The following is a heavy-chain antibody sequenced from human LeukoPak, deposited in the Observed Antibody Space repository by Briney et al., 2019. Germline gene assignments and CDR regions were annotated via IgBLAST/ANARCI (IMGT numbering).Heavy chain of an antibody. CDR1: GGTFSSYT. V-gene: IGHV7-4-1*02. D-gene: IGHD3-10*01. Sequence: GASVKVSCKASGGTFSSYTISWVRQAPGQGLEWMGWINTNTGNPTYAQGFTGRFVFSLDTSVSTAYLQISSLKAEDTAVYYCARASLWSSYYFDYWGQGTLVTVSS. CDR2: INTNTGNP. CDR3: ARASLWSSYYFDY. J-gene: IGHJ4*02.